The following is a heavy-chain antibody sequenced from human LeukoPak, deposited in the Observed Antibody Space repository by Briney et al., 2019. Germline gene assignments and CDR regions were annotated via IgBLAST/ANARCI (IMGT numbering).Heavy chain of an antibody. J-gene: IGHJ6*03. Sequence: PSETLSLTCAVYGGSFSGYYWSWIRQPPGKGLEWIGEINHSGSTNYNPSLKSRVTISVDTSKNQFSLKLSSVTAADTAVYYCARGQRWNYIVHYNYMDVWGKGTTVTVSS. CDR1: GGSFSGYY. V-gene: IGHV4-34*01. CDR2: INHSGST. D-gene: IGHD1-7*01. CDR3: ARGQRWNYIVHYNYMDV.